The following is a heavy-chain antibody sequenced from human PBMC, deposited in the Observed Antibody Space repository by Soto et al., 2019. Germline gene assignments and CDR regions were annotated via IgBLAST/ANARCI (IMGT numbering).Heavy chain of an antibody. J-gene: IGHJ4*02. CDR2: VSGGSGAT. D-gene: IGHD1-1*01. Sequence: QVVESGGGLIQPGRSLRLSCAASGFSYSTFGVTWVRQAPGKGLEWVCGVSGGSGATHYRDSVRGRFTITGDESKNTVYLQMHSLRVEDTAVYYCTRWNGYADLWGQGTLVTVSS. CDR1: GFSYSTFG. CDR3: TRWNGYADL. V-gene: IGHV3-23*04.